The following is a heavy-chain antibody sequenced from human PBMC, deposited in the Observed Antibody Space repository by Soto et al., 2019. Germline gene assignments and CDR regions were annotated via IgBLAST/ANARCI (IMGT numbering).Heavy chain of an antibody. V-gene: IGHV3-33*01. CDR3: ARDRFDDSSGPLDY. D-gene: IGHD3-22*01. CDR2: IWYDGSNK. Sequence: QVQLVESGGGVFQPGRSLRLSCAASGFTFSSYGMHWVRQAPGKGLEWVAVIWYDGSNKYYADSVKGRFTISRDNSKNTLYLQMNRLRAEDTAVYYCARDRFDDSSGPLDYWGQGTLVTVAS. J-gene: IGHJ4*02. CDR1: GFTFSSYG.